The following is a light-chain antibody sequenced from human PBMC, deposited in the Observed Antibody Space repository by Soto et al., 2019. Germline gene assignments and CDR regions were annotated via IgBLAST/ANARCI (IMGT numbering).Light chain of an antibody. V-gene: IGKV3-15*01. CDR1: QSVSSN. CDR2: GAS. CDR3: QQYNNWPPGT. J-gene: IGKJ2*01. Sequence: EIVMTQSPATLSVSPGERATLSGRASQSVSSNLAWYQQKPGQAPRLLIYGASTMATGIPARFSGSGSGTEFTLTISSLQSEDFAVYYCQQYNNWPPGTFGQGTKLEIK.